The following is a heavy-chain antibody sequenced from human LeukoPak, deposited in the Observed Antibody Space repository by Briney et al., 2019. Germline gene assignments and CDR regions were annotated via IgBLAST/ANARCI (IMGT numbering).Heavy chain of an antibody. Sequence: PGGTLRLSCAASGFTFSSYGMSWVRQAPGKGLEWVSAISGSGGSTYYADSVKGRFTISRDNAKNSLYLQMNSLRAEDTAVYYCARDRVELGWGAFEIWGQGTMVTVSS. CDR3: ARDRVELGWGAFEI. D-gene: IGHD7-27*01. J-gene: IGHJ3*02. CDR1: GFTFSSYG. V-gene: IGHV3-23*01. CDR2: ISGSGGST.